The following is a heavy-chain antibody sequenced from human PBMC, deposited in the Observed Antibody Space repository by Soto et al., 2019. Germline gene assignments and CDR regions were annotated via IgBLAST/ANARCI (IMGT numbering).Heavy chain of an antibody. CDR2: IWYDGSNK. D-gene: IGHD4-4*01. CDR1: GFTFSSYG. J-gene: IGHJ6*02. CDR3: ARDTVTRHYYYSGMDV. V-gene: IGHV3-33*01. Sequence: QVQLVESGGGVVQPGRSLRLSCAASGFTFSSYGMHWVRQAPGKGLEWVAVIWYDGSNKYYADSVKGRFTISRDNFKNTLYMKMNSLGDEDTAVYYCARDTVTRHYYYSGMDVWGQGTTVTVSS.